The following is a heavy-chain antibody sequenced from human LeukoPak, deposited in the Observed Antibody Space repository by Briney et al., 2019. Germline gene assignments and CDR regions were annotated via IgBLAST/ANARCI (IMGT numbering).Heavy chain of an antibody. V-gene: IGHV3-66*01. CDR3: ARERHY. Sequence: GGSLRLSCAASGFTVSSTYMSWVRPAPGEGLEWVSLINTAGTTYYVDSVKGRFTISRDKSMNTLYLQMNSLRAEDTAVYYCARERHYWGQGALVTVSS. CDR2: INTAGTT. CDR1: GFTVSSTY. J-gene: IGHJ4*02.